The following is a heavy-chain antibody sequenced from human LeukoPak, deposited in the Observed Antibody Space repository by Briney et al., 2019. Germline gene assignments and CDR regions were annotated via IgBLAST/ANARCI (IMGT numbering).Heavy chain of an antibody. Sequence: GGSLRLSCAASGFTFSSYAMHWVRQAPGKGLEWVAVISYDGSNKYYADSVKGRFTISRDNSKNTLYLQMNSLRAEDTAVYYCAREVSVSRSWWDYWGQGTLVTVSS. D-gene: IGHD6-13*01. CDR3: AREVSVSRSWWDY. CDR1: GFTFSSYA. V-gene: IGHV3-30-3*01. CDR2: ISYDGSNK. J-gene: IGHJ4*02.